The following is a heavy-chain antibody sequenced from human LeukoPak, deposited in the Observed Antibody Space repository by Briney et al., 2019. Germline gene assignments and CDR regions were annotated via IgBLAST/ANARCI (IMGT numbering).Heavy chain of an antibody. CDR1: GFSFSTYW. D-gene: IGHD1-26*01. Sequence: PGGSLRLSCAASGFSFSTYWMHWVRQVPGRGLVWVSRINEDGTTITYADSVKGRFTISRDDAKNTLYLQMNSLRADDTAIYYCVRDFSGAVDSWGQGTLVTVS. CDR3: VRDFSGAVDS. J-gene: IGHJ4*02. V-gene: IGHV3-74*01. CDR2: INEDGTTI.